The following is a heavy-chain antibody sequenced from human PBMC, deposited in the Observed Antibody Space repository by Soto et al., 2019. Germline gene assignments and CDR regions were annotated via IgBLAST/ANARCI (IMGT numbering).Heavy chain of an antibody. CDR3: ARGAYYDILTGYPEYYFDY. CDR2: IGTAGDP. CDR1: GFTFSSYD. J-gene: IGHJ4*02. D-gene: IGHD3-9*01. Sequence: VGSLRLSCAASGFTFSSYDMHWVRQATGKGLEWVSAIGTAGDPYYPGSVKGRFTISRENAKNSLYLQMNSLRAGDTAVYYCARGAYYDILTGYPEYYFDYWGQGTLVTVSS. V-gene: IGHV3-13*05.